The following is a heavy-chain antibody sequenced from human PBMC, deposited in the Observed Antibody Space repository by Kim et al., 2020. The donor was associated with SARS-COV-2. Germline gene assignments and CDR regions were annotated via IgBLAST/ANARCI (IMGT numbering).Heavy chain of an antibody. CDR3: AKGRVMVRGAFDY. V-gene: IGHV3-23*01. Sequence: YADSVKGRFTISRDNSKNTLYLQMNSLRAEDTAVYYCAKGRVMVRGAFDYWGQGTLVTVSS. J-gene: IGHJ4*02. D-gene: IGHD3-10*01.